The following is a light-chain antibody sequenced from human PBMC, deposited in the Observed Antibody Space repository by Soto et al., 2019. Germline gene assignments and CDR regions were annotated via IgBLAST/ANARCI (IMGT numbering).Light chain of an antibody. J-gene: IGKJ2*01. Sequence: ETVLTQSPGTLSLSPGEGATLSCRASQSVGASQLAWYQQKPGQSPRLLIYGVSSRATGIPDRFGGSGSGTDFPLTISRLEPEDFAVYYCHQYSNPPHTFGQGTKLEIK. CDR1: QSVGASQ. V-gene: IGKV3-20*01. CDR3: HQYSNPPHT. CDR2: GVS.